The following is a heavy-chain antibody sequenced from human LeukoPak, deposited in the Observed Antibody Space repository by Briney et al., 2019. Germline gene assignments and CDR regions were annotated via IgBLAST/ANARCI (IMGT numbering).Heavy chain of an antibody. J-gene: IGHJ5*02. V-gene: IGHV4-38-2*02. CDR2: ISHSGTT. CDR1: GYSITSGFS. D-gene: IGHD3-10*01. Sequence: SETLSLTCAVSGYSITSGFSWGWIRQPPGKGLEWIGTISHSGTTDYKSTLESRLTISMDTSENLFSLRLTSVTAADTAVYYCAREGAVPVIDAWGQGTLVTVSS. CDR3: AREGAVPVIDA.